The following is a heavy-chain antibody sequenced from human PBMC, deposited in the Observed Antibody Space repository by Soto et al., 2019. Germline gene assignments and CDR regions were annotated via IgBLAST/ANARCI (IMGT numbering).Heavy chain of an antibody. V-gene: IGHV3-30*04. CDR2: ISFSGSDT. J-gene: IGHJ6*02. CDR1: GFSFSDYS. Sequence: QVRLVESGGDVVQPGRSLRLSCAASGFSFSDYSMHWVRQTPGMGLQWLAAISFSGSDTFYADAVKGRFTISRDNSKNTLYLQMNSLRTEDTAVYYCANAATRYFYYGVDVWGQGTTVTVSS. D-gene: IGHD5-12*01. CDR3: ANAATRYFYYGVDV.